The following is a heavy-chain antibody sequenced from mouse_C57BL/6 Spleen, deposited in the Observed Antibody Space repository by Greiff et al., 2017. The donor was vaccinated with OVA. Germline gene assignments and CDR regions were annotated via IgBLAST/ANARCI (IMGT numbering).Heavy chain of an antibody. D-gene: IGHD2-2*01. J-gene: IGHJ2*01. CDR1: GFTFSDYG. CDR2: ISSGSSTI. CDR3: ARDYGYGPDY. Sequence: EVMLVESGGGLVKPGGSLKLSCAASGFTFSDYGMHWVRQAPEKGLEWVAYISSGSSTIYYADTVKGRFTISRDNAKNTLFLQMTSLRSEDTAMYYCARDYGYGPDYWGQGTTLTVSS. V-gene: IGHV5-17*01.